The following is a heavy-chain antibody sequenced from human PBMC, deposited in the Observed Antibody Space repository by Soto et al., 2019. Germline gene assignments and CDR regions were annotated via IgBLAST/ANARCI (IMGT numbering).Heavy chain of an antibody. CDR1: GFTFSSYG. J-gene: IGHJ3*02. V-gene: IGHV3-30*03. Sequence: GGSLRLSCAASGFTFSSYGMHWVRQAPGKGLEWVAVISYDGSNKYYADSVKGRFTISRDNSKNTLYLQMNSLRAEDTAVYYCIKPYCSGGSCYSGDAFDIWGQGTMVTVSS. CDR3: IKPYCSGGSCYSGDAFDI. CDR2: ISYDGSNK. D-gene: IGHD2-15*01.